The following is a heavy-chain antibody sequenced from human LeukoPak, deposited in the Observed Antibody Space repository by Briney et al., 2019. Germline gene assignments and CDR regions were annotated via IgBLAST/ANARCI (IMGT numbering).Heavy chain of an antibody. Sequence: PSETLSLTCAVYGGSFSGYYWSWIRQPPGKGLEWIGELNHSGSTNYNPSLKSRVTISVDTSKNQFSLKLSSVTAADTAVYYCARGGISHYWGQGTLVTVSS. D-gene: IGHD2-15*01. CDR2: LNHSGST. CDR1: GGSFSGYY. V-gene: IGHV4-34*01. J-gene: IGHJ4*02. CDR3: ARGGISHY.